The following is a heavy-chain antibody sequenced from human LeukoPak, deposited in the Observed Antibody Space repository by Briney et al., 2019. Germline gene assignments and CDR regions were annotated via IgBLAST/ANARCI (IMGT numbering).Heavy chain of an antibody. J-gene: IGHJ5*02. CDR2: VNPNSGDT. V-gene: IGHV1-8*01. Sequence: ASVKVSCKTSGYSFNIYESNWVRQATGQGLEWMGWVNPNSGDTDYAQKFQGRLTMTRNTSISTAYMELSGLRLEDTAVYYCSRGPRFDPWGQGKQVTVSS. CDR3: SRGPRFDP. CDR1: GYSFNIYE.